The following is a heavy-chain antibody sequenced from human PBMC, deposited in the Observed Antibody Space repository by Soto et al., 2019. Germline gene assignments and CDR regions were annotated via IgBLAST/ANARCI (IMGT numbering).Heavy chain of an antibody. V-gene: IGHV4-59*13. D-gene: IGHD1-1*01. CDR3: ARDVGVHDAFDI. CDR1: TDSFNDYY. Sequence: QVRLHESGPGLVKPSETLSLTCTVSTDSFNDYYWSWIRQPPGKGLEWIGSIYHTGNTNYNPSLESLVSISVDTSKIKLYLSLSSVTAVDTAVYYCARDVGVHDAFDIWGQGTLVTVSS. CDR2: IYHTGNT. J-gene: IGHJ3*02.